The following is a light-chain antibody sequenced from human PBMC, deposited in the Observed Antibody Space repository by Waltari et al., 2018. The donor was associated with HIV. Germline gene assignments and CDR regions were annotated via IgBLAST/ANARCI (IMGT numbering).Light chain of an antibody. CDR1: TSNSGKNF. CDR2: DNN. Sequence: QSVLTQPPSVSAAPGQKVTFPCSGSTSNSGKNFVSWYQQLPEAAPKLIIYDNNKRPSGVPDRFSGSKSATSATLAITGLQTGDEADYYCGTWDSSVSAGVFGGGTKLTVL. J-gene: IGLJ2*01. V-gene: IGLV1-51*01. CDR3: GTWDSSVSAGV.